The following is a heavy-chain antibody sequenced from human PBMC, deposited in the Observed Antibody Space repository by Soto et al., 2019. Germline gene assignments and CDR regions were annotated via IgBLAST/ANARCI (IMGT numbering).Heavy chain of an antibody. V-gene: IGHV3-33*01. Sequence: GGSLRLSCAASGFTFSSYGMHWVRQAPGKGLEWVAVIWYDGSNKYYADSVKGRFTISRDNSKNTLYLQMNSLRAEDTAVYYCATELAVADAFDIWGQGTMVTVSS. CDR3: ATELAVADAFDI. CDR1: GFTFSSYG. J-gene: IGHJ3*02. CDR2: IWYDGSNK. D-gene: IGHD6-19*01.